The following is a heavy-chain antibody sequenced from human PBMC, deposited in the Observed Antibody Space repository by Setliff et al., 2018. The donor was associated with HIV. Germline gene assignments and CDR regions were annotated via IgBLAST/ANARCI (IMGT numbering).Heavy chain of an antibody. CDR3: ARDAELPGPPVHDAFDL. D-gene: IGHD1-1*01. CDR2: ISYSGNT. Sequence: SETLSLTCTVSGDSVNDRSYFWGWIRQPPGKGLEWIAYISYSGNTNYHPALRSRLTITRDTSKNHVSLTLRSVTAEDTAIYFCARDAELPGPPVHDAFDLWGPGTMVTVSS. V-gene: IGHV4-61*01. CDR1: GDSVNDRSYF. J-gene: IGHJ3*01.